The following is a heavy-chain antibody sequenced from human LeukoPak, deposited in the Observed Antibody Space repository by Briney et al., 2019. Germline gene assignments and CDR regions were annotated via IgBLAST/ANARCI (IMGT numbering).Heavy chain of an antibody. CDR1: GYTSTGYY. Sequence: ASVKVSCKASGYTSTGYYMHWVRQAPGQGLEWMGWINPNSGGTNYAQKFQGRVTMTRDTSISTAYMELSRLRSDDTAVYYCARDSYCSSTSCYGDFDYWGQGTLVTVSS. CDR2: INPNSGGT. J-gene: IGHJ4*02. CDR3: ARDSYCSSTSCYGDFDY. D-gene: IGHD2-2*01. V-gene: IGHV1-2*02.